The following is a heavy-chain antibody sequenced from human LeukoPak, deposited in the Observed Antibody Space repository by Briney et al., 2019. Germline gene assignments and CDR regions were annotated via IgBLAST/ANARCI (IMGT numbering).Heavy chain of an antibody. J-gene: IGHJ4*02. CDR2: IRYDGSNK. Sequence: GGSLRLSCAASGFTFSSYGMHWVRQAPGKGLEWVAFIRYDGSNKYYADSVKGRFIISRDNSKNTLYLQMNSLRAEDTAVYYCAKDLGSGRKAYYDFWSGYYTGYWGQGTLVTVSS. D-gene: IGHD3-3*01. CDR1: GFTFSSYG. CDR3: AKDLGSGRKAYYDFWSGYYTGY. V-gene: IGHV3-30*02.